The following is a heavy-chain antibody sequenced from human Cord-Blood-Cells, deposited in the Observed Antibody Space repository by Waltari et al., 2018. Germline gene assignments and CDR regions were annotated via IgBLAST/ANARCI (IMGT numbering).Heavy chain of an antibody. D-gene: IGHD3-22*01. CDR3: AKDDYYDSSGYFDY. J-gene: IGHJ4*02. CDR1: GFTFSSYG. CDR2: IWYDGSNK. Sequence: QVQLVESGGGVVQPGRSLRLSCAASGFTFSSYGMHWVRQAPGKGLEWVAVIWYDGSNKYYADSVKGRFTISRDNSKNTLYLQMNSLGAEDTAMYYCAKDDYYDSSGYFDYWGQGTLVTVSS. V-gene: IGHV3-30*18.